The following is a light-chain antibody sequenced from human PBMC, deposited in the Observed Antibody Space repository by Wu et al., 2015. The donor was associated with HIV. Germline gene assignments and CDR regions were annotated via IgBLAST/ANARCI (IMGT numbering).Light chain of an antibody. J-gene: IGKJ5*01. Sequence: EIVLTQSPVTLSLSPGERATLSCRASQSVGSYFAWYQQKVGQAPRLLIYNESKRATGIPARFSGSGSGTDFTLTINSLEPEDFAVYYCQQDSDWPLTFGQGTRLEIK. CDR3: QQDSDWPLT. V-gene: IGKV3-11*01. CDR1: QSVGSY. CDR2: NES.